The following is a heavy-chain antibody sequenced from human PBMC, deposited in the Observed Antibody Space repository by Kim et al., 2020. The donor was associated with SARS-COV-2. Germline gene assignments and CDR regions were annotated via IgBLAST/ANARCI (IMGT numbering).Heavy chain of an antibody. CDR3: ALQLWVHFDY. D-gene: IGHD5-18*01. Sequence: GGSLRLSCAASGFTFSSYAMHWVRQAPGKGLEWVAVISYDGSNKYYADSVKGRFTISRDNSKNTLYLQMNSLRAEDTAVYYCALQLWVHFDYWGQGTLVTVSS. CDR1: GFTFSSYA. J-gene: IGHJ4*02. V-gene: IGHV3-30-3*01. CDR2: ISYDGSNK.